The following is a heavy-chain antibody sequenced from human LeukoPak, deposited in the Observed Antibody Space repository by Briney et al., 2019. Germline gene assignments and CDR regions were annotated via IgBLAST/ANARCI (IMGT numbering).Heavy chain of an antibody. J-gene: IGHJ3*02. CDR2: IKQDGSEK. V-gene: IGHV3-7*01. D-gene: IGHD1-26*01. Sequence: GGSLRLSCAASGFTFSSYWMSWVRQAPGKGLEWVANIKQDGSEKYYVDSVKGRLTISRDNAKNSLYLQMNSLRAEDTAVYYCARDSDSGSYYLTGDAFDIWGQGTMVTVSS. CDR3: ARDSDSGSYYLTGDAFDI. CDR1: GFTFSSYW.